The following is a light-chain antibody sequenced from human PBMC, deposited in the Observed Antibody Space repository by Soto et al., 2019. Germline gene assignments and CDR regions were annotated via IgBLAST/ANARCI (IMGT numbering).Light chain of an antibody. CDR1: SSDGGGYNY. J-gene: IGLJ2*01. Sequence: QSALTQPPSASGSPGQSVTISCTGTSSDGGGYNYVSWYQQHPGKAPKLMIYEVSKRPSGVPDRFSGSKSGNPASLTVSGLQAEDEADYYCSSNAGSNNLVFGGGTKLTVL. CDR2: EVS. CDR3: SSNAGSNNLV. V-gene: IGLV2-8*01.